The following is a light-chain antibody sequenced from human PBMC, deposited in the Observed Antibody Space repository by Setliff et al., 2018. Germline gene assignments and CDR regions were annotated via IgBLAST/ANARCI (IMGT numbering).Light chain of an antibody. CDR1: SGSVSSAYH. J-gene: IGLJ2*01. CDR3: VLYMGTYVL. V-gene: IGLV8-61*01. Sequence: QTVVTQAPSFSVSPGGTVTLTCGLSSGSVSSAYHASWYQQTPGQAPRTLIYSTNTRSSGVPDRFSGSILGNKAALTITGAQADDEADYYCVLYMGTYVLFGGGTKVTVL. CDR2: STN.